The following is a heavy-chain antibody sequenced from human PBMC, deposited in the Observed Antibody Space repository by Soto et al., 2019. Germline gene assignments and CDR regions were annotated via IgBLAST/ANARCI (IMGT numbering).Heavy chain of an antibody. J-gene: IGHJ4*01. D-gene: IGHD3-22*01. CDR2: INAGNGNT. CDR1: GYTFITYA. CDR3: ARDRYFYDSNGYYDY. Sequence: ASLKVSCKASGYTFITYALHWVRQAPGQRLEWMGGINAGNGNTKYSQKFQGRVTISRDTSASTAYMELSRLRSEDTAVYYCARDRYFYDSNGYYDYWGHGTPVTV. V-gene: IGHV1-3*01.